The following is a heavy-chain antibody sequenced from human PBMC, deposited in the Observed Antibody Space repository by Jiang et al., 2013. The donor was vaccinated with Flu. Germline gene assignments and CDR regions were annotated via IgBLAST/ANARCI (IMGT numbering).Heavy chain of an antibody. D-gene: IGHD3-16*01. V-gene: IGHV4-59*01. CDR1: GDSISIYY. CDR2: ISFSGKT. Sequence: GPGLVKPSETLSLTCTVSGDSISIYYWNWIRQPPGKGLEWIGHISFSGKTAYSPSLKSRVTMSRDTSKNQFSLTVSSVTAADTAVYYCARGREDPYYQYFGMDVWGKGTTVSVSS. J-gene: IGHJ6*04. CDR3: ARGREDPYYQYFGMDV.